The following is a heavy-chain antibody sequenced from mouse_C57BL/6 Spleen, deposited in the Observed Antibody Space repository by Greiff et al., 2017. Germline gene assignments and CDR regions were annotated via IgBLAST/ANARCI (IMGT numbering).Heavy chain of an antibody. Sequence: VQLKQSGPELVKPGASVKISCKASGYSFTDYNMNWVKQSNGKSLEWIGVINPNYGTTSYNQKFKGKATLTVDQSSSTAYMQLNSLTSEDSAVYYVARGGGLLRFPWFAYWGQGTLVTVSA. CDR2: INPNYGTT. CDR3: ARGGGLLRFPWFAY. J-gene: IGHJ3*01. CDR1: GYSFTDYN. D-gene: IGHD1-1*01. V-gene: IGHV1-39*01.